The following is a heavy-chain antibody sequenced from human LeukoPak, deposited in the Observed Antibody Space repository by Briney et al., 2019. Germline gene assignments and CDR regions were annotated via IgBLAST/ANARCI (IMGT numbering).Heavy chain of an antibody. CDR1: GGTFSSYA. Sequence: SVKVSCKASGGTFSSYAISWVRQAPGQGLEWMGGIIPIFGTANYAQKFQGRVTITADESTSTAYMELSSLRSEDTAVYYCAVHTPPEYYYYMDVWGKGTTVTVSS. J-gene: IGHJ6*03. V-gene: IGHV1-69*13. CDR2: IIPIFGTA. D-gene: IGHD2-2*02. CDR3: AVHTPPEYYYYMDV.